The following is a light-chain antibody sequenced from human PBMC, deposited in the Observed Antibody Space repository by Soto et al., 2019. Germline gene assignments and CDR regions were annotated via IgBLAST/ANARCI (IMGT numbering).Light chain of an antibody. CDR1: QGISSY. CDR3: QQYNSYWT. V-gene: IGKV1D-8*03. J-gene: IGKJ1*01. Sequence: VIWMTQSPSLLSASTGDRVTISCRMSQGISSYLAWYQQKPGKAPKLLIYKASSLESGVPSRFSGSGSGTEFTLTISSLQPDDFATYYCQQYNSYWTFGQGTKVDIK. CDR2: KAS.